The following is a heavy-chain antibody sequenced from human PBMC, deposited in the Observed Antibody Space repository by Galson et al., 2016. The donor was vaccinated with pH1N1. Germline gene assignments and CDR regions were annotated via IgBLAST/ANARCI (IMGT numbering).Heavy chain of an antibody. D-gene: IGHD3-16*01. Sequence: SETLSLTCTVSGGSISSSSYYWDWIRQPPGKGLEWIGSIYYSGSTYYNPSLKSRVTISVDTSKNQFSLKLSSVTAADTAVYYCARIPPGEFLYYFDYWGQGTLVTVSS. CDR1: GGSISSSSYY. J-gene: IGHJ4*02. CDR3: ARIPPGEFLYYFDY. CDR2: IYYSGST. V-gene: IGHV4-39*01.